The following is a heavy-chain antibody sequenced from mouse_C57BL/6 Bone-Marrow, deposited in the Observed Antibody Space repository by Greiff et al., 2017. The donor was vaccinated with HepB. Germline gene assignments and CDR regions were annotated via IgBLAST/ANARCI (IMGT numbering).Heavy chain of an antibody. D-gene: IGHD2-3*01. CDR3: ARDGEGYYAWFAY. CDR2: ISDGGSYT. CDR1: GFTFSSYA. Sequence: EVKLMESGGGLVKPGGSLKLSCAASGFTFSSYAMSWVRQTPEKRLEWVATISDGGSYTYYPDNVKGRFTISRDNAKNNLYLQMSHLKSEDTAMYYCARDGEGYYAWFAYWGQGTLVTVSA. V-gene: IGHV5-4*01. J-gene: IGHJ3*01.